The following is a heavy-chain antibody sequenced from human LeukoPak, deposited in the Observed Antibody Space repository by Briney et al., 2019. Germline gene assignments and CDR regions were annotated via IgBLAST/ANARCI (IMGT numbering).Heavy chain of an antibody. D-gene: IGHD3-16*01. CDR1: GGSISSSSYY. CDR3: ARQPRGGSGEVDY. CDR2: IYYSGST. V-gene: IGHV4-39*01. Sequence: PSETLPLTCTVSGGSISSSSYYWGWIRQPPGKGLEWIGSIYYSGSTYYNPSLKSRVTISVDTSKNQFSPKLSSVTAADTAVYYCARQPRGGSGEVDYWGQGTLVTVSS. J-gene: IGHJ4*02.